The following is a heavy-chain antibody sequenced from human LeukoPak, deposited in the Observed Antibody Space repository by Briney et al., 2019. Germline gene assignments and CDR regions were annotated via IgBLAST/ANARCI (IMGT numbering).Heavy chain of an antibody. V-gene: IGHV1-18*01. D-gene: IGHD1-7*01. Sequence: ASVKVSCKASGYTFTSYGISWVRQAPGQGLEWMGWISAYNGNTNYAQKLQGRVTMTTDISTSTAYMELRSLRSDDTAVYYCARVPVGHNWNYVRESKWFDPWGQGTLVTVSS. CDR2: ISAYNGNT. J-gene: IGHJ5*02. CDR1: GYTFTSYG. CDR3: ARVPVGHNWNYVRESKWFDP.